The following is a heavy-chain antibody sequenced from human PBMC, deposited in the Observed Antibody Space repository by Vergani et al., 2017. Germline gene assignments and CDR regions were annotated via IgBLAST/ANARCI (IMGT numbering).Heavy chain of an antibody. CDR3: ARVRDCSSTSCYTSHFDY. CDR2: IWYDGSNK. V-gene: IGHV3-33*01. D-gene: IGHD2-2*02. J-gene: IGHJ4*02. CDR1: GFTFSTYG. Sequence: QVQLVESGGGVVQPGRSLRLSCAASGFTFSTYGMHWVRQAPGKGLEWVAVIWYDGSNKYYADSVKGRFTISRDNSKNTLYLQMNSLRAEDTAVYYCARVRDCSSTSCYTSHFDYWGQGTLVTVSS.